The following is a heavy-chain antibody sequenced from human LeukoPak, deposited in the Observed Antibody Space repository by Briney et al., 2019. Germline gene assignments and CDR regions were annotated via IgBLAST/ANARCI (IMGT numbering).Heavy chain of an antibody. CDR2: ISAYNGNT. Sequence: ASVKVSCKASGYTFTNYGINWVRQAPGQGLEWMGWISAYNGNTNYAQKVQGRVTMTTDTSTSTAYMEPRSLRSDDTAMYYCARESYVYSRSPDDAFDIWGRGTLVTVSS. V-gene: IGHV1-18*01. CDR3: ARESYVYSRSPDDAFDI. D-gene: IGHD6-6*01. CDR1: GYTFTNYG. J-gene: IGHJ3*02.